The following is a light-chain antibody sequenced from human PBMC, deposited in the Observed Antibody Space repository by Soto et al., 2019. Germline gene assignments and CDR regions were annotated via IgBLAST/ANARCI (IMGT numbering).Light chain of an antibody. CDR2: AAS. CDR3: QQYYWYPPP. CDR1: QGISSY. Sequence: AIRMTQSPSSFSASTGDRVTITCRASQGISSYLAWYQQKPGKAPKLLIYAASTLQSGVPSRFSGSGSGTDFTLTISCLQSEYFATYYCQQYYWYPPPLGQGPKVDIK. V-gene: IGKV1-8*01. J-gene: IGKJ1*01.